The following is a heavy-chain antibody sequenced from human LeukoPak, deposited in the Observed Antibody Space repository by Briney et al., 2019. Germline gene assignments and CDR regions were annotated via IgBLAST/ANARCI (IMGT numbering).Heavy chain of an antibody. CDR2: IYYRGSA. J-gene: IGHJ3*02. Sequence: PSETLSLTCIVSGGSVNSGDYYWSWIRQPPGKGLEWIGYIYYRGSANYNPSLKSRVTMSVDTSKNQFSLRLSSVTAADTAVYYCARDRNPMSAFDIWGQGTMVTVSP. CDR1: GGSVNSGDYY. V-gene: IGHV4-61*08. CDR3: ARDRNPMSAFDI. D-gene: IGHD1-14*01.